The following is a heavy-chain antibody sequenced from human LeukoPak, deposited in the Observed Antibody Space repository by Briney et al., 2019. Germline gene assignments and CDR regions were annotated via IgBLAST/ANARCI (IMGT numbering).Heavy chain of an antibody. V-gene: IGHV4-61*05. Sequence: SETLSLTCTVSGGSISSSSYYWGWIRQPPGKGLEWKGYIYYSGSTNYNPSLKSRVTISVDTSKNQFSLKLSSVTAADTAVYYCARYYFDRSGFYLLDYWGQGTLVTASS. CDR3: ARYYFDRSGFYLLDY. CDR2: IYYSGST. D-gene: IGHD3-22*01. J-gene: IGHJ4*02. CDR1: GGSISSSSYY.